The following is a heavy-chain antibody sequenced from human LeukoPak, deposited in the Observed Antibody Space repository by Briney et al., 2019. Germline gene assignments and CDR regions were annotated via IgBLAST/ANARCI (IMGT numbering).Heavy chain of an antibody. Sequence: GGSLRLSCAASGFTFSSYWMNWVRQAPGKGLEWVANMKQDGSELYYVDSVKGRFTISRENAENSLYRQMNSLDAADTAVYYCARESTYGYAYALDYWGQGTLVTVSS. CDR1: GFTFSSYW. CDR3: ARESTYGYAYALDY. D-gene: IGHD5-18*01. V-gene: IGHV3-7*01. CDR2: MKQDGSEL. J-gene: IGHJ4*02.